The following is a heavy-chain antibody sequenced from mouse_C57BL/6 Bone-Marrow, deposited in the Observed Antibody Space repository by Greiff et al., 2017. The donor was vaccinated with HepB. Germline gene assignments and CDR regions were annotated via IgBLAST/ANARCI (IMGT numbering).Heavy chain of an antibody. CDR2: FHPYNDDT. D-gene: IGHD2-1*01. CDR3: ARRGCYGNLGVYYAMDY. V-gene: IGHV1-47*01. CDR1: GYTFTTYP. Sequence: QVQLQQSGAELVKPGASVKMSCKASGYTFTTYPIEWMKQNHGKSLEWIGNFHPYNDDTKYNEKFKGKATLTVEKSSSTVYLELSRLTSDDSAVYYCARRGCYGNLGVYYAMDYWGQGTSVTVSS. J-gene: IGHJ4*01.